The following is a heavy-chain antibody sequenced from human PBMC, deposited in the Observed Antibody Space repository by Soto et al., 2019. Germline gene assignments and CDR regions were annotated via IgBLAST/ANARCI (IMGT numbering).Heavy chain of an antibody. CDR2: INTYNGNT. D-gene: IGHD6-13*01. V-gene: IGHV1-18*01. J-gene: IGHJ5*02. CDR1: GYTFTSYG. CDR3: AGEPAAGDWFDP. Sequence: QVQLVQSGAEVKKPGASVKVSCKASGYTFTSYGITWVRQAPGQGLEWMGWINTYNGNTNYAQKLQGRVTMTTDTSTSTADMELRSLRSDDTAVYYCAGEPAAGDWFDPWGQGTLVTVSS.